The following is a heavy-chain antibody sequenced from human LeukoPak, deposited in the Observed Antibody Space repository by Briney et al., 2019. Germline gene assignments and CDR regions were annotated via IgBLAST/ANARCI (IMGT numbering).Heavy chain of an antibody. V-gene: IGHV3-21*01. D-gene: IGHD6-13*01. Sequence: GGSLRLSCAASGFTFSSYSMNWVRQAPGKGLEWVSSISSSSSYIYYADSVKGRFTISRDNAKNSLYLQMNSLRAEDTAVYYCASIAAAGTDFDYWGQGTLVTVSS. J-gene: IGHJ4*02. CDR3: ASIAAAGTDFDY. CDR1: GFTFSSYS. CDR2: ISSSSSYI.